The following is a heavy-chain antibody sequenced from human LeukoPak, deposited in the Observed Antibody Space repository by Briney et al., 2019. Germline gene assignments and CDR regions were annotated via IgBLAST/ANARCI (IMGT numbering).Heavy chain of an antibody. CDR3: ARGLTRWLQFSLNY. CDR2: INPNSGNT. V-gene: IGHV1-8*02. D-gene: IGHD5-24*01. J-gene: IGHJ4*02. Sequence: ASVKVSCKASGYTFTGYYMHWVRQAPGQGLEWMGWINPNSGNTGYAQKFQGRVTMTRNTSISTAYMELSSLRSEDTAVYYCARGLTRWLQFSLNYWGQGTLVTVSS. CDR1: GYTFTGYY.